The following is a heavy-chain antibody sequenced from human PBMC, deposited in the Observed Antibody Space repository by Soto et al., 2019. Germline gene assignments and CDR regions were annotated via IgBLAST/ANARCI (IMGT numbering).Heavy chain of an antibody. J-gene: IGHJ4*02. CDR3: ARTEVAGTTGY. Sequence: PSETLSLTCTVSGGSISSGDYYWSWIRQPPGKGLEWIGYIYYSGSTYYNPSLKSRVTISVGTSKNQFSLKLSSVTAADTAVYYCARTEVAGTTGYWGQGTLVTVSS. CDR2: IYYSGST. V-gene: IGHV4-30-4*01. CDR1: GGSISSGDYY. D-gene: IGHD1-7*01.